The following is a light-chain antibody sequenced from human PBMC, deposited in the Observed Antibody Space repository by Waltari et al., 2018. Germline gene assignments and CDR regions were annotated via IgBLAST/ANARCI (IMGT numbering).Light chain of an antibody. CDR3: NSRDTSDDHWV. Sequence: SSEVTQDPTVSVALGQTVRITCHADSLRKSFASWYQKKPGQAPLLVVYGRNMRPSGIPHRFSGSSSGNTASLTITGTQAEDEATYYCNSRDTSDDHWVFGGGTKLTVL. CDR1: SLRKSF. J-gene: IGLJ3*02. CDR2: GRN. V-gene: IGLV3-19*01.